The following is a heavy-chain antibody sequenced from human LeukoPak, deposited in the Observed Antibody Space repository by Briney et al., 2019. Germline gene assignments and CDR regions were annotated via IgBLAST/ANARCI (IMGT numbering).Heavy chain of an antibody. D-gene: IGHD2-2*01. J-gene: IGHJ5*02. V-gene: IGHV3-30*04. CDR1: GFTFSSYA. CDR3: ARDARGYQLLFAGWFDP. Sequence: PGGSLRLSCAASGFTFSSYAMHWVRQAPGKGLEWVAVISYDGSNKYYADSVKGRFTISRDNSKNTLYLQMNSLRAEDTAVYYCARDARGYQLLFAGWFDPWGQGTLVTVSS. CDR2: ISYDGSNK.